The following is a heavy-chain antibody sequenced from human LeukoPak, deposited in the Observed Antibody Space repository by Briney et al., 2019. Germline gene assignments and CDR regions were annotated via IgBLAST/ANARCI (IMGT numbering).Heavy chain of an antibody. J-gene: IGHJ3*02. CDR3: ARGPPAPYYYDSSGYQNAFDI. D-gene: IGHD3-22*01. V-gene: IGHV3-21*01. CDR2: IGSSGSYI. CDR1: GFTFSSYH. Sequence: PGGSLRLSCEVSGFTFSSYHMNWVRQAPGKGLEWVSSIGSSGSYIYYADSVKGRFTISRDNAKNSLYLQMNSLRAEDTAVYYCARGPPAPYYYDSSGYQNAFDIWGQGTMVTVSS.